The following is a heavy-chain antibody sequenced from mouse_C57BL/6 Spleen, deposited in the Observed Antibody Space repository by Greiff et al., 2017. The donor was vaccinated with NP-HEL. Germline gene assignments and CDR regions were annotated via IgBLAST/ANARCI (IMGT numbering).Heavy chain of an antibody. CDR1: GFTFSDYG. D-gene: IGHD2-12*01. CDR2: ISSGSSTI. J-gene: IGHJ2*01. Sequence: DVMLVESGGGLVKPGGSLKLSCAASGFTFSDYGMHWVRQAPEKGLEWVAYISSGSSTIYYADTVKGRFTISRDNAKNTLFLQMTSLRSEDTAMYYCARAYDDYFDYWGQGTTLTVSS. CDR3: ARAYDDYFDY. V-gene: IGHV5-17*01.